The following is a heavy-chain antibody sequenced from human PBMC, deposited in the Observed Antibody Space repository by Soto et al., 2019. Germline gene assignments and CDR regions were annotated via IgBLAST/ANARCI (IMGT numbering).Heavy chain of an antibody. Sequence: ASVKVSCKASGYTFTSYAMHWVRQAPGQRLEWMGWINAGNGNTKYSQKFQGRVTITRDTSASTAYMELSSLRSEDTAVYYCARDGNGDWYIDLRGRGTLVTVSS. V-gene: IGHV1-3*01. D-gene: IGHD1-1*01. CDR1: GYTFTSYA. CDR2: INAGNGNT. J-gene: IGHJ2*01. CDR3: ARDGNGDWYIDL.